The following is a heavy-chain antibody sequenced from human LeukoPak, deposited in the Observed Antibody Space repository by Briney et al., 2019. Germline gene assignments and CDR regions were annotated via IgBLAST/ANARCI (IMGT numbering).Heavy chain of an antibody. Sequence: GGSLRLSCAASGLTFSSYAMHWVRQAPGKGLEWVAVISYDGSNKYYADSVKGRFTISRDNSKNTLYLQMNSLRAEDTAVYYCARDSVPLIVATNLDYWGQGTLVTVSS. CDR2: ISYDGSNK. CDR1: GLTFSSYA. D-gene: IGHD5-12*01. V-gene: IGHV3-30-3*01. CDR3: ARDSVPLIVATNLDY. J-gene: IGHJ4*02.